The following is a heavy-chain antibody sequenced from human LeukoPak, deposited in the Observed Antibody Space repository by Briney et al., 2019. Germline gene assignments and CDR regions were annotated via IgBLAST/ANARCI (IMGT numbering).Heavy chain of an antibody. CDR3: ARGTYYYDSSGYYQYYYMDV. Sequence: ALVKVSCKASGYTFTGYYMHWVRQAPGQGLEWMGWINPNSGGTNYAQKFQGRVTMTRDTSISTAYMELSRLRSDDTAVYCCARGTYYYDSSGYYQYYYMDVWGKGTTVTVSS. V-gene: IGHV1-2*02. D-gene: IGHD3-22*01. J-gene: IGHJ6*03. CDR2: INPNSGGT. CDR1: GYTFTGYY.